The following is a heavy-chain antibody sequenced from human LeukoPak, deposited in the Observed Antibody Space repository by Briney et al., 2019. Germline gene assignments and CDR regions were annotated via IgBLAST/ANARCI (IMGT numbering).Heavy chain of an antibody. CDR1: GFTFGDYA. CDR2: IRSKAYGGTT. V-gene: IGHV3-49*04. Sequence: GGSLRLSCTASGFTFGDYAMSWVRQAPGKGLEWVGFIRSKAYGGTTEYAASVKGRFTISRDDSKSIAYLQMNSLRTEDTAVYYCTRDSYGLDYWGQGTLVTVSS. J-gene: IGHJ4*02. D-gene: IGHD5-18*01. CDR3: TRDSYGLDY.